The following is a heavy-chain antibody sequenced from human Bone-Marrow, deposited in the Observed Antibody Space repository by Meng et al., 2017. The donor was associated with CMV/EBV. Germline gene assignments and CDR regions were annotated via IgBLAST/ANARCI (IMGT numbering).Heavy chain of an antibody. CDR1: GFTLGDYA. Sequence: GGSLRLSCTASGFTLGDYAMSWVRQAPGKGPEWVGFIRSKDYGGTTEYAASVKGRFTISRDDSKSIAYLQMNSLKTEDTAVYYCTRGRYYFDYWGQGTLVTVSS. V-gene: IGHV3-49*04. CDR3: TRGRYYFDY. J-gene: IGHJ4*02. CDR2: IRSKDYGGTT.